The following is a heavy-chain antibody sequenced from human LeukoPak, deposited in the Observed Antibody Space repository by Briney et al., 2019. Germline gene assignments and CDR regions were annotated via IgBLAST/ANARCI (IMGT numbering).Heavy chain of an antibody. D-gene: IGHD1-26*01. V-gene: IGHV3-21*06. CDR1: GFTFGDYA. CDR3: ARDPYSGNYGAYYYYYMDV. J-gene: IGHJ6*03. Sequence: GGSLRLSCTASGFTFGDYAMSWIRQAPGKGLEWVSSITSSSSYIYYADSVKGRFTISRDNAKNSLYLQMDSLRVEDTAVYYCARDPYSGNYGAYYYYYMDVWGKGTTVTISS. CDR2: ITSSSSYI.